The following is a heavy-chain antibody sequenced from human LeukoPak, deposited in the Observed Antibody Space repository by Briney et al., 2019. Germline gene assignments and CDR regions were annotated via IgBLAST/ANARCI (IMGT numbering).Heavy chain of an antibody. D-gene: IGHD3-3*01. Sequence: SETLSLTCTVSGGSISSYYWSWIRQPPGKGLEWIGYIYYSGSTNYNPSLKSRVTISVDTSKNQFSLKLSSVTAADTAVYYCAKAPDFWSGYYNWFDPWGQGTLVTVSS. V-gene: IGHV4-59*01. CDR1: GGSISSYY. CDR2: IYYSGST. CDR3: AKAPDFWSGYYNWFDP. J-gene: IGHJ5*02.